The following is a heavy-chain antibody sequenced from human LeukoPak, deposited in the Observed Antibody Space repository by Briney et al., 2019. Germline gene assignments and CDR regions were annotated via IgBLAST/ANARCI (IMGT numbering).Heavy chain of an antibody. D-gene: IGHD3-10*01. V-gene: IGHV1-69*04. CDR1: GGTFSSYA. CDR3: ALTYYYGSGSYLAPHWFDP. Sequence: SVKVSCKASGGTFSSYAISWVRQAPGQGLEWMGRIIPILGIANYAQKIQGRVTITADKSTSTAYMELSSLRSEDTAVYYCALTYYYGSGSYLAPHWFDPWGQGTLVTVSS. CDR2: IIPILGIA. J-gene: IGHJ5*02.